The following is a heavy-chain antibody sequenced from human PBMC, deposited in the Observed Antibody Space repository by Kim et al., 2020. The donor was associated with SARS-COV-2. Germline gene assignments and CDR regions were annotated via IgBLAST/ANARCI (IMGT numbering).Heavy chain of an antibody. CDR2: INGDGTSR. CDR1: GYTFTGYW. CDR3: ARDDRYISGSYLLDY. V-gene: IGHV3-74*01. D-gene: IGHD1-26*01. Sequence: GGSLRLSCAASGYTFTGYWIKWVRQGPGKGLVWVAGINGDGTSRNYVDSVRGRFTVSRDNAKDTAYLEMNNLRTDDTGIYYCARDDRYISGSYLLDYWGQGTLVSVST. J-gene: IGHJ4*02.